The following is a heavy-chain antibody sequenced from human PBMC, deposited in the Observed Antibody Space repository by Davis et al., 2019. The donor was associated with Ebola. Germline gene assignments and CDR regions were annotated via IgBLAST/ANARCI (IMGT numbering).Heavy chain of an antibody. CDR1: GYTFTGYN. J-gene: IGHJ4*02. CDR2: ISAGGDFT. Sequence: ASVKVSCKASGYTFTGYNMHWVRQAPGQGLEYMGIISAGGDFTSYAQKFQGRVTMTRDTSMSTVFMDLSSLRSDDTAVYYCAREYPGDYNFDYWGQGTLVTVSS. V-gene: IGHV1-46*03. CDR3: AREYPGDYNFDY. D-gene: IGHD4-17*01.